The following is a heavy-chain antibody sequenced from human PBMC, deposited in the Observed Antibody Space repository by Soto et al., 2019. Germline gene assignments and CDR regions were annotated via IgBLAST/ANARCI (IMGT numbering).Heavy chain of an antibody. CDR2: MSGTSADT. CDR3: AREDGGGPFDY. CDR1: GFMFSAYA. J-gene: IGHJ4*02. D-gene: IGHD2-15*01. Sequence: DVHLLESGGGLVQPGGSLRLSCAASGFMFSAYAMHWVRQAPGQGLEWVSSMSGTSADTYYADSVKGRFTVSRDSSKDTLYLQLNSLRAKDTALYFCAREDGGGPFDYWGQGTLVIVSS. V-gene: IGHV3-23*01.